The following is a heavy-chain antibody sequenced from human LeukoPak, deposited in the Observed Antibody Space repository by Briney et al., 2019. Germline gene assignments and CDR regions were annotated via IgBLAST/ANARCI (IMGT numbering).Heavy chain of an antibody. CDR3: ARTYSRSPNYFDY. V-gene: IGHV4-4*09. J-gene: IGHJ4*02. CDR1: GGSISSYY. Sequence: PSETLSLTCTVSGGSISSYYWSWIRQPPGKGLEWIGYIYTSGSTNYNPSLKSRVTISVDTSKNQFSLKLSSVTAADTAVYYCARTYSRSPNYFDYWGQGTLVTVSS. CDR2: IYTSGST. D-gene: IGHD6-6*01.